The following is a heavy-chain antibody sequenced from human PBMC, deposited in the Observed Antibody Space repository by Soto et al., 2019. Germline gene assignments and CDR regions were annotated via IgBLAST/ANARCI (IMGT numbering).Heavy chain of an antibody. D-gene: IGHD3-10*01. CDR1: GFTFSSYA. CDR2: ISGSGGST. Sequence: GGSLRLSCAASGFTFSSYAMSWVRQAPGKGLEWVSAISGSGGSTYYADSVKGRFTISRDNSKNTLYLQMNSLRAEDTAVYYCAITREQDLFFYYGMDVWGQGTTVTAP. J-gene: IGHJ6*02. CDR3: AITREQDLFFYYGMDV. V-gene: IGHV3-23*01.